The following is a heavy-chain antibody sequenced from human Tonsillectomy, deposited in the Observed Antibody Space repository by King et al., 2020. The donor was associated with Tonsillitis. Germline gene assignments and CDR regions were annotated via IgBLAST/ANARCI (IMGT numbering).Heavy chain of an antibody. J-gene: IGHJ4*02. V-gene: IGHV4-39*07. Sequence: QLQESGPGLVKPSETLSLTCTVSGGSISSSSYYWGWIRQPPGKGLEWIGSIYYSGSTYYNPSLKSRVTISVDTSKNQFSLKLSSVTAADTAVYYCAGFWLGDYGERNYFDYWGQGTLVTVSS. CDR3: AGFWLGDYGERNYFDY. CDR2: IYYSGST. D-gene: IGHD4-17*01. CDR1: GGSISSSSYY.